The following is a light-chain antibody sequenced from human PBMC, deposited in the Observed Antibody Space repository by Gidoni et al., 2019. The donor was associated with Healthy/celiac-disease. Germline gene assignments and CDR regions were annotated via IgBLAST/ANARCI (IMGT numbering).Light chain of an antibody. V-gene: IGKV1-5*03. CDR3: QQYNSYSRT. Sequence: DIQMTQSPSTLSAAVGDRVTTTCRASQSISCWLAWYQQKPGKAPKLLIYKASSLESGVPSRFSGSGSGTEFTLTISSLQPDDFAIYYCQQYNSYSRTFGQGTKVEIK. CDR1: QSISCW. CDR2: KAS. J-gene: IGKJ1*01.